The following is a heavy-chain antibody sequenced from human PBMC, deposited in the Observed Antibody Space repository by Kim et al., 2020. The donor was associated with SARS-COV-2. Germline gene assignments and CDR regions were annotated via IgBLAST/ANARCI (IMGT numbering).Heavy chain of an antibody. CDR2: IYYSGST. CDR1: GGSISSYY. V-gene: IGHV4-59*01. J-gene: IGHJ6*02. CDR3: ARARFYSNHLRGGYYYGMDV. Sequence: SETLSLTCTVSGGSISSYYWSWIRQPPGKGLEWIGYIYYSGSTNYNPSLKSRVTISVDTSKNQFSLKLSSVTAADTAVYYCARARFYSNHLRGGYYYGMDVWGQGTTVTVSS. D-gene: IGHD4-4*01.